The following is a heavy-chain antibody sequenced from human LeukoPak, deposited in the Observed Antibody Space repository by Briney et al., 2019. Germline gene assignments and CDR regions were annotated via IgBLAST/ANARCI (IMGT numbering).Heavy chain of an antibody. J-gene: IGHJ5*02. CDR2: INHSGST. Sequence: SETLSLTCAVYGGSFSGYYWSWIRQPPGKGLEWVGEINHSGSTNYNPSLKSRVTISVDTSKNQFSLKLSSVTAADTAVYYCARTRRRAPFTSGWFDPWGQGTLVTVSS. V-gene: IGHV4-34*01. D-gene: IGHD3-10*01. CDR1: GGSFSGYY. CDR3: ARTRRRAPFTSGWFDP.